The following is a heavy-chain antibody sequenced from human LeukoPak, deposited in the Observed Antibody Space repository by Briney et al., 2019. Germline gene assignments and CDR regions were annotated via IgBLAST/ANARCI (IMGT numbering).Heavy chain of an antibody. V-gene: IGHV1-2*02. CDR3: ARPSYSRSSTLGDAFDI. CDR1: GYTFTGYY. J-gene: IGHJ3*02. Sequence: ASVKVSCKASGYTFTGYYMHWVRQAPGQGLEWMGWINPNSGGTNYAQKFQGRVTMTRDTSISTAYMELSRLRSDDTAVYYCARPSYSRSSTLGDAFDIWGRGTMVTVSS. D-gene: IGHD1-26*01. CDR2: INPNSGGT.